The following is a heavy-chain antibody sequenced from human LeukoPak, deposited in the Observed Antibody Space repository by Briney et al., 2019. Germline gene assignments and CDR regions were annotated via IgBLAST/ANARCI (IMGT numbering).Heavy chain of an antibody. Sequence: GGSLRLSCAASGFTFSSFAMNWVRQAPGKGLEWVLAISHSGGSTYYADSVKGRFTISRDNSKNTLYLQMNSLRAEDTAVYYCAKDLTRYYDSSGYYDYWGQGTLVTVSS. V-gene: IGHV3-23*01. J-gene: IGHJ4*02. CDR3: AKDLTRYYDSSGYYDY. D-gene: IGHD3-22*01. CDR2: ISHSGGST. CDR1: GFTFSSFA.